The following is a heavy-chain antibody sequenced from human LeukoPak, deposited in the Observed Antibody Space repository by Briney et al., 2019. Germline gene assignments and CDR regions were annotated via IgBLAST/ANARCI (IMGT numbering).Heavy chain of an antibody. J-gene: IGHJ4*02. D-gene: IGHD6-13*01. V-gene: IGHV1-46*01. CDR1: GYTFTSYY. CDR2: INPSGGST. CDR3: AHSSSWYDPFDY. Sequence: ASVKVSCKASGYTFTSYYMHWVRQAPGQGLEWMGIINPSGGSTSYAQKFQGRVTMTRDTSTSTAYMELSSLRSEDTAVYYCAHSSSWYDPFDYWGQGTLVTVSS.